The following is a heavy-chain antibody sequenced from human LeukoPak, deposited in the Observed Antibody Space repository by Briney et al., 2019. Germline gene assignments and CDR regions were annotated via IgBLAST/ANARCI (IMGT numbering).Heavy chain of an antibody. D-gene: IGHD2-2*01. V-gene: IGHV1-69*05. CDR3: ARDSAYCSSTSCSSFPNWFDP. CDR1: GGTFSRYD. Sequence: ASVKVSCKASGGTFSRYDISWVREAPGQGLEWMGGIVPVFRTTTYAQKFQGRVTISTDESTSTAYMELSRLRSDDTAVYYCARDSAYCSSTSCSSFPNWFDPWGQGTLVTVSS. CDR2: IVPVFRTT. J-gene: IGHJ5*02.